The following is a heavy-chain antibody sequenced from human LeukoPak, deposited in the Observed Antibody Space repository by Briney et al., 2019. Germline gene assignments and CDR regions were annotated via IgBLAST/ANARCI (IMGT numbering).Heavy chain of an antibody. CDR3: ARDRPYTGGWRGFDY. J-gene: IGHJ4*02. CDR2: IIPMFGIA. CDR1: GGTFSRYA. Sequence: SVKVSCKASGGTFSRYAISWVRQAPEQGLEWMGGIIPMFGIANYAQKFQGRVTITADESTSTAYMELSSLRSEDTAVYYCARDRPYTGGWRGFDYWGQGTLVTVSS. D-gene: IGHD6-19*01. V-gene: IGHV1-69*13.